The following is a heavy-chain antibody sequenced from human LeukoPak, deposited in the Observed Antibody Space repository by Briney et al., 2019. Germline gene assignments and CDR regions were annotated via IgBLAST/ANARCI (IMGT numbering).Heavy chain of an antibody. D-gene: IGHD3-22*01. CDR1: GYTFTSYY. J-gene: IGHJ4*02. Sequence: ASVKVSCKASGYTFTSYYMHWVRQAPGQGLEWMGIINPSGGSTSYAQKFQGRVTMTWDTSTSTVYMELSSLRSEDTAVYYCAREGYYYDSSGTYLYWGQGTLVTVSS. V-gene: IGHV1-46*01. CDR3: AREGYYYDSSGTYLY. CDR2: INPSGGST.